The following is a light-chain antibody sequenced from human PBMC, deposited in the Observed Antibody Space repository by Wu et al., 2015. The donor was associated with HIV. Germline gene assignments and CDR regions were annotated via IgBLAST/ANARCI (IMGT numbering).Light chain of an antibody. V-gene: IGKV3D-20*02. J-gene: IGKJ4*01. CDR1: QSVSSSY. CDR2: GAS. CDR3: QQRSNWRT. Sequence: EIVLTQSPGTLSLSPGERATLSCRASQSVSSSYLAWYQQKPGQAPRLLIYGASSRATGIPDRFSGSGSGTDFTLTISSLEPEDFAVYYCQQRSNWRTFGGGTKVEIK.